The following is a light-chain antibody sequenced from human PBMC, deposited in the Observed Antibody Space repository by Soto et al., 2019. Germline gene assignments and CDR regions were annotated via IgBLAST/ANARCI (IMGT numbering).Light chain of an antibody. CDR3: GAWDSSLSAVV. CDR2: DNS. Sequence: QSVLTQAPSVSAAPGQKVPISCSGSSSNLGNNNVCWYQQLPGTAPKLLIYDNSNRPSGIPERFSGSKSGTSATLGITGLQTGDEADYYCGAWDSSLSAVVFGGGTKVTVL. J-gene: IGLJ2*01. V-gene: IGLV1-51*01. CDR1: SSNLGNNN.